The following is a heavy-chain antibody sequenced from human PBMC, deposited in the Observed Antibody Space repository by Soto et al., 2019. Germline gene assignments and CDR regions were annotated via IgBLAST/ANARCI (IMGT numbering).Heavy chain of an antibody. CDR3: ARDLGSGYYLDAFDI. D-gene: IGHD3-22*01. J-gene: IGHJ3*02. Sequence: PGWSLRLSCASSVFTFISYGMHWVRQAPGKGLEWVAVIWYDGSNKYYADSVKGRFTISRDNSKNTLYLQMNSLRAEDTAVYYCARDLGSGYYLDAFDIWGQGTMVTVSS. CDR2: IWYDGSNK. V-gene: IGHV3-33*01. CDR1: VFTFISYG.